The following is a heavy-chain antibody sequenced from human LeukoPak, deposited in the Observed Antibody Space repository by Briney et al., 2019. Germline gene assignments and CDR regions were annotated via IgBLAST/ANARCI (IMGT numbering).Heavy chain of an antibody. CDR3: AKSDYYASGLDY. CDR1: GGSISSNY. J-gene: IGHJ4*02. V-gene: IGHV4-59*08. D-gene: IGHD3-10*01. Sequence: PSETLSLTCIVSGGSISSNYWSWIRQPPGKGLEWIGHIYYSGSTNYNPSLKSRVTISVDTSKKQFSLKLSSVTAADTAVYYCAKSDYYASGLDYWGQGTLVTVSS. CDR2: IYYSGST.